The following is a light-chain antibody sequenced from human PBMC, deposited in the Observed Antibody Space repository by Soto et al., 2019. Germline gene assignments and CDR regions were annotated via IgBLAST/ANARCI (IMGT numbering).Light chain of an antibody. J-gene: IGKJ1*01. CDR3: QQYGSSSWT. V-gene: IGKV3-20*01. Sequence: EIVLTQSPGTLSLFPGERATISCSASQSVSSCYLAWYQQKPGQAPRLLIYGASSRATGIPDRFSGSGSGTDFTLTISRLEPEDFAVYYCQQYGSSSWTFGQGTKVDIK. CDR2: GAS. CDR1: QSVSSCY.